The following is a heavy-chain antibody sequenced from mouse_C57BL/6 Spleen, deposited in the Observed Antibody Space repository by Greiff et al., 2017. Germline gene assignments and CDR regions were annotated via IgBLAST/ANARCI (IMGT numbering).Heavy chain of an antibody. CDR2: INPSNGGT. CDR1: GYTFTSYW. Sequence: QVQLQQPGTELVKPGASVKLSCKASGYTFTSYWMHWVKQRPGQGLEWIGNINPSNGGTNYNEKFKSKATMTVDKSSSTSYMQLSSLTSEDSAVYYCARFHYGSSPYFDYWGQGTTLTVSS. J-gene: IGHJ2*01. CDR3: ARFHYGSSPYFDY. V-gene: IGHV1-53*01. D-gene: IGHD1-1*01.